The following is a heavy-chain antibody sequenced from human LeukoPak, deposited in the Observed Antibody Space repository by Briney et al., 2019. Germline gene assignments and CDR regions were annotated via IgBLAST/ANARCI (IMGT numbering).Heavy chain of an antibody. D-gene: IGHD3-10*01. J-gene: IGHJ4*02. CDR3: ASGLWFGELLL. V-gene: IGHV4-34*01. CDR2: INHSGST. Sequence: SETLSLTCAVYGGSFSGYYWSWIRLPPGKGLEWIGEINHSGSTNYNPSLKSRVTISVDTSKNRFSLKLTSVTAADTAVYYCASGLWFGELLLWGQGTLVSVSS. CDR1: GGSFSGYY.